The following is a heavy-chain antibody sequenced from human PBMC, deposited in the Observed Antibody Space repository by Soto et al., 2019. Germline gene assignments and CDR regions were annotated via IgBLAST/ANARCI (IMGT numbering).Heavy chain of an antibody. D-gene: IGHD2-15*01. CDR2: IYYLGNT. CDR3: ARRYCSGGSCFYY. V-gene: IGHV4-39*01. J-gene: IGHJ4*02. CDR1: GGSLSSSSSY. Sequence: PSETLSLTCTVSGGSLSSSSSYRGGIRRPPGKGLEWVGSIYYLGNTSYTPSLGGRVTISADTSKNQFSLTQGSVTAADTAVYYCARRYCSGGSCFYYWAQGTLANGSS.